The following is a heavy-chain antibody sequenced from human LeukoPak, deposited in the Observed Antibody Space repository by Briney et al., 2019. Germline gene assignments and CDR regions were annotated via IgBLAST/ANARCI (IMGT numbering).Heavy chain of an antibody. CDR1: GFTFSAYW. CDR2: IASETYGGTA. Sequence: GGSLRLSCAASGFTFSAYWMTWVRQAPGKGLEWVGFIASETYGGTAEYAASVKGRFTISRDDSKSIAYLQMNSLKTEDTAVYYCTRDQTPYYWGQGTLVTVSS. D-gene: IGHD2-15*01. V-gene: IGHV3-49*04. CDR3: TRDQTPYY. J-gene: IGHJ4*02.